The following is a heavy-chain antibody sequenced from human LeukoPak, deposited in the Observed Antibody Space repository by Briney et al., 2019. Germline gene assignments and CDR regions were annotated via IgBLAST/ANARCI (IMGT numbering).Heavy chain of an antibody. J-gene: IGHJ6*03. CDR3: AGFTAQVDYYYMDV. Sequence: SETLSLTCTVPGGSISSYYWSWIRQPPGKGLEWIGYIYYSGSTNYNPSLKSRVTISVDTSKNQFSLNLSSVTAADTAVYFCAGFTAQVDYYYMDVWGKGTTVTVSS. CDR2: IYYSGST. CDR1: GGSISSYY. V-gene: IGHV4-59*01. D-gene: IGHD2-21*02.